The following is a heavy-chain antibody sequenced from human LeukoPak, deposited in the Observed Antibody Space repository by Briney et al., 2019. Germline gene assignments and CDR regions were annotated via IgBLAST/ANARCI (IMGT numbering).Heavy chain of an antibody. V-gene: IGHV3-9*01. CDR3: AKLGYSSDY. CDR1: GFTFDDYA. CDR2: ISWNSGSI. D-gene: IGHD5-18*01. J-gene: IGHJ4*02. Sequence: GRSLRLSCAASGFTFDDYAMHWVRQAPGKGLEWVSGISWNSGSIGYADSVKGRFTISRDNAKNSLYLQMNSLRAEDTALYHCAKLGYSSDYWGQGTLVTVSS.